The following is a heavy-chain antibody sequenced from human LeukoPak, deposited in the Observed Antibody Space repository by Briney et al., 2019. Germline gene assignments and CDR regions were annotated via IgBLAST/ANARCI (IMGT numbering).Heavy chain of an antibody. CDR2: ISSSSSTI. Sequence: GGSLRLSCAASGFTFSSYSMNWVRQAPGKGLEWVSYISSSSSTIYYADSVKGRFTISRDNAKNSLYLQMNSLRAEDTAVYYCARDVGTSGFDYWGQGTLVTVSS. CDR3: ARDVGTSGFDY. CDR1: GFTFSSYS. D-gene: IGHD1-1*01. V-gene: IGHV3-48*01. J-gene: IGHJ4*02.